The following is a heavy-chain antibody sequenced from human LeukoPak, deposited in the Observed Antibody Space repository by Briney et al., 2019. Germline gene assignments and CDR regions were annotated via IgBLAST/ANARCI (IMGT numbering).Heavy chain of an antibody. CDR3: ARDSSRGYTYAFDY. V-gene: IGHV1-2*02. D-gene: IGHD5-18*01. CDR2: ISPNSGGS. Sequence: WASVKVSCKASGYTFTDYYIHWVRQAPGQGLEWMGWISPNSGGSNYAQKFQGRVTMTRDTSINTAYMELSRLRSDDAAVYFCARDSSRGYTYAFDYWGQGTLVSVSS. CDR1: GYTFTDYY. J-gene: IGHJ4*02.